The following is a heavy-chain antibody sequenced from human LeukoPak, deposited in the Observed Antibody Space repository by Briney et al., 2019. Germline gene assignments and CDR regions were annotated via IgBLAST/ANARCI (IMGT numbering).Heavy chain of an antibody. J-gene: IGHJ3*02. D-gene: IGHD3-22*01. CDR1: GYTFTSYY. CDR2: INPSGGST. V-gene: IGHV1-46*01. CDR3: ARGRTYYYDSSGYYYGINDAFDI. Sequence: ASVKVSCKASGYTFTSYYMHWVRQAPGQGLEWMGIINPSGGSTSYAQKFQGRVTMTRDMSTSTVYMELRSLRSDDTAVYYCARGRTYYYDSSGYYYGINDAFDIWGQGTMVTVSS.